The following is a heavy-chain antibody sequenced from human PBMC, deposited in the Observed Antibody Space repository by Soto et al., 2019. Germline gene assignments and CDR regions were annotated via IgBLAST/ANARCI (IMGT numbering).Heavy chain of an antibody. CDR3: AREVVSGYDLGY. J-gene: IGHJ4*02. CDR2: INADTGNT. Sequence: VKVSCKASGYTFTSFAIHWVRQAPGQRPEWMGWINADTGNTKYSQRFQGRVTFARDTSANTAYMQVSSVRSEDTAVYFCAREVVSGYDLGYWGQGTLVTVSS. D-gene: IGHD5-12*01. V-gene: IGHV1-3*01. CDR1: GYTFTSFA.